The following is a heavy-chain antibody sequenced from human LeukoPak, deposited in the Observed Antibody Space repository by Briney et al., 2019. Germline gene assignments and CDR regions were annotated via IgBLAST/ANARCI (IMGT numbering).Heavy chain of an antibody. J-gene: IGHJ4*02. CDR2: INWNGGST. D-gene: IGHD6-13*01. CDR3: VRFRGYSSSWYGPKAFDY. CDR1: GFTFDDYG. V-gene: IGHV3-20*04. Sequence: PGGSLRLSCAASGFTFDDYGMSWVRQAPGKGLEWVSGINWNGGSTGYAVSVKGRFTISRDNAKNSLYLQMNSLRAEDTALYYCVRFRGYSSSWYGPKAFDYWGQGTLVTVSS.